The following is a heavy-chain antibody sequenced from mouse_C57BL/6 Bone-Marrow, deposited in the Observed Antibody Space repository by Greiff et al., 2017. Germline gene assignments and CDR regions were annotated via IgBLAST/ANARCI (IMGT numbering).Heavy chain of an antibody. CDR2: IYPRSGNT. Sequence: QVQLKESGAELARPGASVKLSCTASGYTFTSYGISWVKQRTGQGLEWIGKIYPRSGNTYYNEKFKGKATMTADKSASTAYMELRSLPSEDSAVYFCARTYYFDYWGQGTTLTVSS. J-gene: IGHJ2*01. V-gene: IGHV1-81*01. CDR3: ARTYYFDY. CDR1: GYTFTSYG.